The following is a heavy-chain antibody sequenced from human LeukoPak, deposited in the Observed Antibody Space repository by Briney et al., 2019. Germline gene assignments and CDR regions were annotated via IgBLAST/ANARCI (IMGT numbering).Heavy chain of an antibody. V-gene: IGHV3-9*01. CDR2: ISWNSGSI. Sequence: GGSLRLSCAASGFAFDDYAMHWVRQAPGKGLEWVSGISWNSGSIGYADSVKGRFTISRDNAKNSLYLQMNSLRAEDTALYYCAKARSQWLVEFFDYWGQGTLVTVSS. D-gene: IGHD6-19*01. CDR1: GFAFDDYA. J-gene: IGHJ4*02. CDR3: AKARSQWLVEFFDY.